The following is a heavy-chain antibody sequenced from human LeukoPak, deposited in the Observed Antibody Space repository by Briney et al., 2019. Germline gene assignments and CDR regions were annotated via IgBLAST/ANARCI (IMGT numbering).Heavy chain of an antibody. CDR3: ASVIVVVPAAARFDTEYYFDY. CDR2: IIPIFGTA. CDR1: GGNFSSYA. J-gene: IGHJ4*02. V-gene: IGHV1-69*05. D-gene: IGHD2-2*01. Sequence: SVKVSCKASGGNFSSYAISWVRQAPGQGLEWMGGIIPIFGTANYAQKFQGRVTITTDESTSTAYMELSSLRSEDTAVYYSASVIVVVPAAARFDTEYYFDYWGQGTLVTVSS.